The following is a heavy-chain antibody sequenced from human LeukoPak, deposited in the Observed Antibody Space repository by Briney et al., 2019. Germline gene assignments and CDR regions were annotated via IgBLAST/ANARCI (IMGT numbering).Heavy chain of an antibody. CDR1: GFTFGNYA. J-gene: IGHJ4*02. Sequence: GGSLRLSCAASGFTFGNYAMAWVRQAPGNGLEWVSSISNSDVSTDYADSVKGLFTISRDNSKNTVYLQMNSLRAEDTAVYYCAKDGVPFDYSGQGTLVTVSS. CDR2: ISNSDVST. CDR3: AKDGVPFDY. D-gene: IGHD1-1*01. V-gene: IGHV3-23*01.